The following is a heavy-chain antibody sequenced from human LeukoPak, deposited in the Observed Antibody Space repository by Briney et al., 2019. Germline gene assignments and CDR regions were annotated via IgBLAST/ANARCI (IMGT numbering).Heavy chain of an antibody. V-gene: IGHV1-69*04. CDR1: GGTFSSYA. J-gene: IGHJ4*02. D-gene: IGHD2-2*02. CDR3: AREGCSSTSCYTRYFDY. CDR2: IIPVLGIA. Sequence: SVKVSCKASGGTFSSYAISWVRQAPGQGLEWMGRIIPVLGIANYAQKFQGRVTMTRDTSTSTVYMELSSLRSEDTAVYYCAREGCSSTSCYTRYFDYWGQGTLVTVSS.